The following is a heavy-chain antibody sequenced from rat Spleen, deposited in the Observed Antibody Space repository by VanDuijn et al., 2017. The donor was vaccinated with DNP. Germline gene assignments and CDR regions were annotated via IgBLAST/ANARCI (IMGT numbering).Heavy chain of an antibody. CDR3: ARHVLPLRVWDY. V-gene: IGHV5-22*01. D-gene: IGHD1-4*01. J-gene: IGHJ2*01. CDR1: GFTLSDYY. CDR2: ISYDVGRN. Sequence: EVQLVESGGGLVQPGRSLKLSCAVSGFTLSDYYMAWVRQGPTKGLEWVAYISYDVGRNYNGDSVKGRFTISRDNAKSTLYLQMNSLRSEDMATYYCARHVLPLRVWDYWGQGVMVTVSS.